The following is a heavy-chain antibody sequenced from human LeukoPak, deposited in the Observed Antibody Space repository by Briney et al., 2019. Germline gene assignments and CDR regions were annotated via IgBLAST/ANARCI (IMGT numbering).Heavy chain of an antibody. D-gene: IGHD2-21*01. CDR3: ARGCARRTWFDP. V-gene: IGHV3-13*01. J-gene: IGHJ5*02. CDR1: GFTFSSYD. CDR2: IGTAGDT. Sequence: PGGSLRLSCAASGFTFSSYDMHWVRQATGKGLEWVSAIGTAGDTYYPGSVKGRFTISRENAKNSLYLQMNSLRAGDTAVYYCARGCARRTWFDPWGQGTLVTVSS.